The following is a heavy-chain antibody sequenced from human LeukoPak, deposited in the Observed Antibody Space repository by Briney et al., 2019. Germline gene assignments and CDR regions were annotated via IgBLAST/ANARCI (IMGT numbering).Heavy chain of an antibody. D-gene: IGHD3-10*02. CDR3: AELGITMIGGV. J-gene: IGHJ6*04. Sequence: GGSLRLSCAASGSTFSSYSMNWVRQAPGKGLESVSSISSSSSSIYYADSVKGRFTISRDNAKNSLYLQMNSLRAEDTAVYYCAELGITMIGGVWGKGTTVTISS. CDR1: GSTFSSYS. CDR2: ISSSSSSI. V-gene: IGHV3-21*01.